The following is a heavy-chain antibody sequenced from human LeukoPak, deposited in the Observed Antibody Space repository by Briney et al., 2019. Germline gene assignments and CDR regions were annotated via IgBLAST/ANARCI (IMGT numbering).Heavy chain of an antibody. V-gene: IGHV1-69*05. Sequence: ASVKVSCTASGGTFSSYAISSWRQSPGQRLKWRGGIIPIFGTANYAQKLQGRVTISTDESTSTAYMELSSLRSEDTAVYYCARTTGTTGGYWFDPWGQRTLVTVSS. CDR3: ARTTGTTGGYWFDP. CDR2: IIPIFGTA. D-gene: IGHD1-7*01. CDR1: GGTFSSYA. J-gene: IGHJ5*02.